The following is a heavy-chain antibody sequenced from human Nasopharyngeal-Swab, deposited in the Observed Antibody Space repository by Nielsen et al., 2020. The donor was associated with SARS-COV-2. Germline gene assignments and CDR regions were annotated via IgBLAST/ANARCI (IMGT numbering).Heavy chain of an antibody. CDR3: ARSTYYYDSSGYSFDY. J-gene: IGHJ4*02. D-gene: IGHD3-22*01. V-gene: IGHV1-3*01. CDR1: RYTFTSYA. Sequence: ASVKVSCKASRYTFTSYAMHWVRQAPGQRLEWMGWINAGNGNTKYSQKFQGRVTITRDTSASTAYMELSSLRSEDTAVYYCARSTYYYDSSGYSFDYWGQGTLVTVSS. CDR2: INAGNGNT.